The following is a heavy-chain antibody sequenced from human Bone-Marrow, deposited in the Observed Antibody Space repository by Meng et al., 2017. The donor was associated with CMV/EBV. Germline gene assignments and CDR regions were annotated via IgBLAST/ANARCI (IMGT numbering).Heavy chain of an antibody. Sequence: SETLSLTCTVSGASISSSYWSWIRQPPGKGLEWIGEINHSGSTNYNPSLKSRVTISVDTSKNQFSLKLSSVTAADTAVYYCAGSGVAIPHIAARRRNGMDVWGQGTTVTVSS. V-gene: IGHV4-34*01. CDR3: AGSGVAIPHIAARRRNGMDV. J-gene: IGHJ6*02. D-gene: IGHD6-6*01. CDR2: INHSGST. CDR1: GASISSSY.